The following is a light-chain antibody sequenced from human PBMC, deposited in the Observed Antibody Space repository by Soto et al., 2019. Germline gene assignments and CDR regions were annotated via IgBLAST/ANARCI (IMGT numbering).Light chain of an antibody. CDR3: QQYGSLSWT. CDR2: GAS. V-gene: IGKV3-20*01. J-gene: IGKJ1*01. Sequence: ETVMTQSPATLSVSPGERVTLSCRASQSVSSDLAWYQQKPGQAPRLLIFGASGRATGIPDRFSGSGSGTDFTLTISRLEPEDFAVYYCQQYGSLSWTFGQGTKVDIK. CDR1: QSVSSD.